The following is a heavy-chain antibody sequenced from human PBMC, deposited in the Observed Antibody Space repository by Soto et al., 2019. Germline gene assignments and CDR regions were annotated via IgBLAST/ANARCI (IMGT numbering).Heavy chain of an antibody. V-gene: IGHV3-30-3*01. D-gene: IGHD3-22*01. CDR3: ARVLLYYYDSSGYRAPYGMDV. CDR2: ISYDGSNK. Sequence: PGGSLRLSCAASGFTFSSYAMHWVRQAPGKGLEWVAVISYDGSNKYYADSVKGRFTISRDNSKNTLYLQMNSLRAEDTAVYYCARVLLYYYDSSGYRAPYGMDVWGQGTTVTVSS. J-gene: IGHJ6*02. CDR1: GFTFSSYA.